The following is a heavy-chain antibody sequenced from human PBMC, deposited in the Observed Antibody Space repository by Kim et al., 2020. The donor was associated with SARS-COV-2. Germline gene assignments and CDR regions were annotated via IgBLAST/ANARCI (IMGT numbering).Heavy chain of an antibody. CDR1: GYIFTDYA. J-gene: IGHJ4*02. Sequence: ASVKVSCKASGYIFTDYAIQWVRQAPGQGHEWMGWINAGNGNIKYSQNFQGRATLTWDTSANTAYMELRSLRSGDRAVYYCARDLPQTGVDFWGQGTPVT. CDR3: ARDLPQTGVDF. V-gene: IGHV1-3*01. D-gene: IGHD3-9*01. CDR2: INAGNGNI.